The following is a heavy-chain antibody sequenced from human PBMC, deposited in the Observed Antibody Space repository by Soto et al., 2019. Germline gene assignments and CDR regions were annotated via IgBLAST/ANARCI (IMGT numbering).Heavy chain of an antibody. Sequence: GGSLRLSCAASGFTFSSYGMHWVRQAPGKGLEWVAVISYDGSNKYYADSVKGRFTISRDNSKNTLYLQMNSLRAEDTAVYYCAKDTPPGGGVPATAITPAAAEGVWYWGQGTLVTVSS. CDR3: AKDTPPGGGVPATAITPAAAEGVWY. J-gene: IGHJ4*02. CDR1: GFTFSSYG. CDR2: ISYDGSNK. D-gene: IGHD2-2*01. V-gene: IGHV3-30*18.